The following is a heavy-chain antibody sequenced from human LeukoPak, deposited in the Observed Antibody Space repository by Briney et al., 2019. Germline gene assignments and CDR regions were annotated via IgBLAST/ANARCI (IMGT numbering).Heavy chain of an antibody. Sequence: GGSLRLACAASGFIVSSNYMSWVRQAPGEGLEWVSVIYSGGSTYYADSVKGRFTISRDNSKNTLYLQMNSLRAEDTAVYYCARDRAQWLVRKAFDIWGQGTMVTVSS. D-gene: IGHD6-19*01. V-gene: IGHV3-53*01. CDR2: IYSGGST. CDR3: ARDRAQWLVRKAFDI. J-gene: IGHJ3*02. CDR1: GFIVSSNY.